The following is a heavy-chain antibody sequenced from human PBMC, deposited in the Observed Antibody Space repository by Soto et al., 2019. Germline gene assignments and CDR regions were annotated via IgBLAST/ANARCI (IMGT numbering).Heavy chain of an antibody. CDR2: IYYSGST. CDR3: ARREVVVAATGGYFQH. Sequence: SETLSLTCTVSGGSISSSSYYWGWIRQPPGKGLEWIGSIYYSGSTYYNPSLKSRVTISVDTSKNQFSLKLSSVTAADTAVYYCARREVVVAATGGYFQHWGQGTLVTVSS. CDR1: GGSISSSSYY. J-gene: IGHJ1*01. D-gene: IGHD2-15*01. V-gene: IGHV4-39*01.